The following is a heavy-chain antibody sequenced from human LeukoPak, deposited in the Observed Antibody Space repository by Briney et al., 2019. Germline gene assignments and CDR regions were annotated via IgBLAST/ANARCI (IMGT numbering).Heavy chain of an antibody. Sequence: GGSLRLSCVASGFTFSDYYMSWIRQAPGKGLEWVSYISSSGSARYYTDSVKGRFTISRDNAKNSLYLQMNSLGAEDTAVYYCAREGSSLTGVHYWGQGTLVTVSS. D-gene: IGHD3-9*01. CDR2: ISSSGSAR. V-gene: IGHV3-11*01. J-gene: IGHJ4*02. CDR1: GFTFSDYY. CDR3: AREGSSLTGVHY.